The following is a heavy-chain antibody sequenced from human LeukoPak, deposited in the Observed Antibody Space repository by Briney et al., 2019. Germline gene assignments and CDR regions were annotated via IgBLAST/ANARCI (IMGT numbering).Heavy chain of an antibody. J-gene: IGHJ6*02. CDR2: IKQDGSEK. CDR1: GFTFSSYW. V-gene: IGHV3-7*01. CDR3: SVSSVAYYYYGMDV. D-gene: IGHD5/OR15-5a*01. Sequence: GGSLRLSCAASGFTFSSYWMSWVRQAPGKGLEWVANIKQDGSEKYYVDSVKGRFTISRDNAKNSLYLQMNSLRAEDTAVYYCSVSSVAYYYYGMDVWGQGTTVTVSS.